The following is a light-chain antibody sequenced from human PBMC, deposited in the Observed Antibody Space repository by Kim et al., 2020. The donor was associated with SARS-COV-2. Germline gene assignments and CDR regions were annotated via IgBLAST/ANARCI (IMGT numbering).Light chain of an antibody. V-gene: IGKV3-20*01. CDR2: SAS. Sequence: VVLTQSPGTLSLSPGDRATLSCRASRSMSAGYLTWYQQKPGQAPRLLMYSASTRATGIPDRFSGSGSGTDFILTINRLEPEDSAIYYLHQLRYSPYYPFGQETNLE. CDR1: RSMSAGY. J-gene: IGKJ2*01. CDR3: HQLRYSPYYP.